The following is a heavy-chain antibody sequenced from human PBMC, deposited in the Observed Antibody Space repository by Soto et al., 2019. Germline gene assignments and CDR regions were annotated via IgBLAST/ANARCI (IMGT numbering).Heavy chain of an antibody. V-gene: IGHV3-9*01. CDR1: GFTCEDYA. Sequence: EEQLVASVGGLVQTGRSLRLSCAASGFTCEDYAMHWVRQAPGNGLEGVSGISWNSGSIGYADSVKGRFTISRDNAKSSMYLQMNSLRAEDTALYYCAKDWDYDSSGDFDYWGQGTLVTVS. D-gene: IGHD3-22*01. CDR2: ISWNSGSI. J-gene: IGHJ4*02. CDR3: AKDWDYDSSGDFDY.